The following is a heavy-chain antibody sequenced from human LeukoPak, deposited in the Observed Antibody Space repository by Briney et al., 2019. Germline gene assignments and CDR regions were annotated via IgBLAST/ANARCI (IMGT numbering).Heavy chain of an antibody. D-gene: IGHD3-22*01. J-gene: IGHJ4*02. Sequence: SVKVSCKASGGTFSSYAIIWVRQAPGQGLEWMGGIIPIFGTANYAQKFQGRVTITTDESTSTAYMELSSLRSEDTAVDYCAGSRGYYYFSVYWGKETLVTVSS. CDR1: GGTFSSYA. V-gene: IGHV1-69*05. CDR2: IIPIFGTA. CDR3: AGSRGYYYFSVY.